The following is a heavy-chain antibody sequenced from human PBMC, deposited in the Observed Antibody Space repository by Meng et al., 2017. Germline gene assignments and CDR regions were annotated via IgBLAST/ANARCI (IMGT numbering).Heavy chain of an antibody. D-gene: IGHD3-22*01. CDR1: GFTFRSYS. V-gene: IGHV3-21*01. Sequence: GESLKISCAASGFTFRSYSMNWVRQAPGKGLEWVSSISSSSYIYYADTVKGRFTISRDNAKNSLYLKMNSLRAEDTAVYYCAGDKYDYEGSVHNYYYYGMDVWGQGTMVTVSS. CDR3: AGDKYDYEGSVHNYYYYGMDV. J-gene: IGHJ6*02. CDR2: ISSSSYI.